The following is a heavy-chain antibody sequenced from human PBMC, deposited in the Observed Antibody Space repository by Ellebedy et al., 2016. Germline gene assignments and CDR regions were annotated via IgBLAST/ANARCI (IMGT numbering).Heavy chain of an antibody. J-gene: IGHJ5*02. CDR2: INHSGST. Sequence: SETLSLTCAVYGGSFSGYYWSWIRQPPGKGLEWIGEINHSGSTNYNPSLKSRVTISVDTSKNQFSLKLSSVTAADTAVYYCARVSGGYCSGGSCYGNWFDPWGQGTLVTVSS. CDR1: GGSFSGYY. CDR3: ARVSGGYCSGGSCYGNWFDP. D-gene: IGHD2-15*01. V-gene: IGHV4-34*01.